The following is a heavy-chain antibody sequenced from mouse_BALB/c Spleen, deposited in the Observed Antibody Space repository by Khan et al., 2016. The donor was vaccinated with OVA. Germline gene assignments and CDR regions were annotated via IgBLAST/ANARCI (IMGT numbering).Heavy chain of an antibody. V-gene: IGHV3-2*02. CDR1: GYSITSDYA. J-gene: IGHJ2*01. Sequence: VQLKESGPGLVKPSQSLSLTCTVTGYSITSDYAWNWIRQFPGNKLEWMGYISYSGSTSYNPSLKSRISITRDTSKNQFFLQLNSVTTEDTATYYCARGILLLRYPDYVDYWGQGTPLTVSS. D-gene: IGHD1-1*01. CDR2: ISYSGST. CDR3: ARGILLLRYPDYVDY.